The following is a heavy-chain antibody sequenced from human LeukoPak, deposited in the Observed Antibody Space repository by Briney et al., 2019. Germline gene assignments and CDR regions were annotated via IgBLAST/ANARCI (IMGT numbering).Heavy chain of an antibody. CDR1: GYTFTGYY. CDR2: INPNSGGT. CDR3: ARGPPISIAARVPGDY. Sequence: ASVKVSCKASGYTFTGYYMHWVRQVPGQGLEWMGWINPNSGGTNYAQKFQGRVTMTRDTSISTAYMELSRLRSDDTAVYYCARGPPISIAARVPGDYWGQGTLVTVSS. J-gene: IGHJ4*02. V-gene: IGHV1-2*02. D-gene: IGHD6-6*01.